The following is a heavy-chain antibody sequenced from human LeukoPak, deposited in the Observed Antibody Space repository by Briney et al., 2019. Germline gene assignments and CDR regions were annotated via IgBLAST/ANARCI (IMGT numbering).Heavy chain of an antibody. V-gene: IGHV3-13*01. D-gene: IGHD6-19*01. CDR1: GFTFSSYD. CDR3: ARGAAMAGNIHFDY. J-gene: IGHJ4*02. CDR2: IGTAGDT. Sequence: QPGGSLRLSCAASGFTFSSYDMHWVRQATGKGLEWVSAIGTAGDTYYPGSVKGRFTISRENAKNSLYLQMNSLRAGDTAVYYCARGAAMAGNIHFDYWGQGTLVTVSS.